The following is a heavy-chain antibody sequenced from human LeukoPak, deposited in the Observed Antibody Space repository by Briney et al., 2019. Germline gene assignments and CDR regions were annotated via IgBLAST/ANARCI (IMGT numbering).Heavy chain of an antibody. V-gene: IGHV3-21*01. Sequence: PGGSLRLSCAASGFTFSSDSMNWVRQAPGKGLEWVSSISSSSSYIYYADSVKGRFTISRDNAKNSLYLQMNSLRAEDTAVYYCARAEKITMVRGVIINPVDYWGQGTLVTVSS. CDR3: ARAEKITMVRGVIINPVDY. J-gene: IGHJ4*02. CDR2: ISSSSSYI. D-gene: IGHD3-10*01. CDR1: GFTFSSDS.